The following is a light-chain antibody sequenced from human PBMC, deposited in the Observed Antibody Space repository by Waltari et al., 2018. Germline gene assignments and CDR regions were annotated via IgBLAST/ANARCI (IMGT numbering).Light chain of an antibody. Sequence: VISMTQSPSFLSASTGDRVTITCRVTQYIGTSLARYQQKPGKAPDLLIYAASTLQSGVPSRFSGSRSGTDFTLSISSLQSEDFATYYCQHYYTFPYTFGQGTKLEIK. CDR1: QYIGTS. CDR2: AAS. CDR3: QHYYTFPYT. J-gene: IGKJ2*01. V-gene: IGKV1D-8*01.